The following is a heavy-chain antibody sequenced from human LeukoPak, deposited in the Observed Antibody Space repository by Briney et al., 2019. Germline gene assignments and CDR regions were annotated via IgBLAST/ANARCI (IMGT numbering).Heavy chain of an antibody. Sequence: GGSLRRSCAASGFTFSRYTLNWVRQAPGQGLEWVSSISSNSGFKKYADSLKGRFTISRDNARNSLFLQMNSLRAEDTAVYYCARDSGNYLDAFDIWGQGTMVTVSS. CDR1: GFTFSRYT. V-gene: IGHV3-21*01. CDR2: ISSNSGFK. J-gene: IGHJ3*02. D-gene: IGHD1-26*01. CDR3: ARDSGNYLDAFDI.